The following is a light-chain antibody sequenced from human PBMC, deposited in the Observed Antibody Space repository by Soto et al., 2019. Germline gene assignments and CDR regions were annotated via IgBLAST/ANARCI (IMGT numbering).Light chain of an antibody. CDR3: SSFTSAYTFV. Sequence: QSVLTQPASVSGSPGQSITISCTGTNSDLGSYNLVSWYQQHPGKAPKLLISEVSIRPSGVSDRFSGSKSGNTASLTISGLQTEDEADYYCSSFTSAYTFVFGSGTKVTVL. J-gene: IGLJ1*01. CDR1: NSDLGSYNL. CDR2: EVS. V-gene: IGLV2-14*02.